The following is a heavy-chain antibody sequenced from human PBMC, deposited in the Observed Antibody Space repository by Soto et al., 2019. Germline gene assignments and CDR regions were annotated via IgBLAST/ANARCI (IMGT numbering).Heavy chain of an antibody. Sequence: GVSLRLSCVVSGFIVSSNYMSWVRQAPGKGLEWVSVIYSGGRTYYADSVKGRFTISRDNSKNTLNLQMNDLRVEDTAVIYCAKGRKSTEKDIAVMLAAASSIQHWGKGTLVTVSS. D-gene: IGHD2-15*01. CDR2: IYSGGRT. CDR1: GFIVSSNY. J-gene: IGHJ1*01. V-gene: IGHV3-53*01. CDR3: AKGRKSTEKDIAVMLAAASSIQH.